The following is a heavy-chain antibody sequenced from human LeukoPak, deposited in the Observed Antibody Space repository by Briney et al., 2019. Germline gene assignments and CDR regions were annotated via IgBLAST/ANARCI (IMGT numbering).Heavy chain of an antibody. CDR1: GFTVSSDY. V-gene: IGHV3-66*02. Sequence: GGSLRLSCAASGFTVSSDYMSWVRQAPGKGLEWVSIIYSGGSTYYADSAKGRFTISRDNSKNTLYLQMNSLRAEDTAVYYCAMKGYLYDSSNYHVDYWGQGTLVTVSS. CDR3: AMKGYLYDSSNYHVDY. CDR2: IYSGGST. J-gene: IGHJ4*02. D-gene: IGHD3-22*01.